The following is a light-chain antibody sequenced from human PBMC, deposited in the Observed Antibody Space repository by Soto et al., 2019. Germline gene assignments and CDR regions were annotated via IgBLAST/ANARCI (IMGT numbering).Light chain of an antibody. Sequence: EIVLTQSPATLSLSPGERATLSCRASQGVSSYLAWYQQKPGQAPRLLIYDASNRATGIPARFSGSGPGTDFTLTISSLEPEDCAVYYCQQRSNWPLITFGQGTRLEIK. CDR3: QQRSNWPLIT. V-gene: IGKV3D-11*01. J-gene: IGKJ5*01. CDR2: DAS. CDR1: QGVSSY.